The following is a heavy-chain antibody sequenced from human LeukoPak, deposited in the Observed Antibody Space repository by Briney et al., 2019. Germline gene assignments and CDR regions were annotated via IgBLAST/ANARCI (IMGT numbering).Heavy chain of an antibody. V-gene: IGHV4-39*07. CDR2: IYYRGST. D-gene: IGHD6-19*01. CDR3: ARDGRLVRGPFDY. Sequence: SETLSLTCTVSGGSISSSSYYWGWIRQPPGKGLEWIGSIYYRGSTYYNPSLKSRVTISVDTSKNQFSLKLSSVTAADTAVYYCARDGRLVRGPFDYWGQGTLVTVSS. J-gene: IGHJ4*02. CDR1: GGSISSSSYY.